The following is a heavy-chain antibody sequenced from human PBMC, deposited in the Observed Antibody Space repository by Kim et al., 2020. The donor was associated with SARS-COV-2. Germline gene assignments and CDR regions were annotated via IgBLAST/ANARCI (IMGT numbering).Heavy chain of an antibody. CDR1: GFTFSSYD. CDR2: IGTAGDT. J-gene: IGHJ1*01. D-gene: IGHD7-27*01. CDR3: VSGPPAEYFQH. V-gene: IGHV3-13*01. Sequence: GGSLRLSCAASGFTFSSYDMHWVRQATGKGLEWVSAIGTAGDTYYPGSVKGRFTISRENAKNSLYLQMNSLRAGDTAVYYCVSGPPAEYFQHWGQGTLVTVSS.